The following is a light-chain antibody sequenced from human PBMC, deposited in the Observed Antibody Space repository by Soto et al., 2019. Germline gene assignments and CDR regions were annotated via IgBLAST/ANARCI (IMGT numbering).Light chain of an antibody. J-gene: IGLJ2*01. V-gene: IGLV3-21*02. CDR2: DDS. CDR3: QVWDSGRGHVV. Sequence: SYELTQPPSVSVAPGHTAKITCGGNNMGSKSVPWYQQKPGQAPVLVVYDDSDRPSGIPERFSGSISGNTATLTISRVEAGDEADYYCQVWDSGRGHVVFGGGTKLTVL. CDR1: NMGSKS.